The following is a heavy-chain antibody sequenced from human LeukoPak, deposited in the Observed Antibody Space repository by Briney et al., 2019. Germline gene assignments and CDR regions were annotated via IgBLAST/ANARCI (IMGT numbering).Heavy chain of an antibody. CDR3: ARVPPAPDSSGYYYLVDY. J-gene: IGHJ4*02. D-gene: IGHD3-22*01. CDR2: INPSGGST. CDR1: GYTFTSYY. Sequence: ASVKVSCKASGYTFTSYYMHWVRQAPGQGLEWMGIINPSGGSTSYAQKFQGRVTMTRDTSTSTVYMELSSLRSEDTAVYYCARVPPAPDSSGYYYLVDYWGQGTLVTVSS. V-gene: IGHV1-46*01.